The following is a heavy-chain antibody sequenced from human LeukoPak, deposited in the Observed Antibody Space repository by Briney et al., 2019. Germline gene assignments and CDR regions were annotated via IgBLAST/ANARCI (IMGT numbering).Heavy chain of an antibody. V-gene: IGHV4-34*01. J-gene: IGHJ3*02. D-gene: IGHD3-22*01. Sequence: SETLSLTCAVYGGSFSGYYWSWIRQPPGKGLEWIGEINHSGSTNYNPSLKSRVTISVDTSKNQFSLKLSSVTAADTAVYYCARLDSSGYYSNAFDIWGQGTMVTVSS. CDR1: GGSFSGYY. CDR2: INHSGST. CDR3: ARLDSSGYYSNAFDI.